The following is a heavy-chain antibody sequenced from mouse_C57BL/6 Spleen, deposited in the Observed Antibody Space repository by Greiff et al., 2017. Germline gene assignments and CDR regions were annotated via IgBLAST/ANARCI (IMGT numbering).Heavy chain of an antibody. V-gene: IGHV1-80*01. Sequence: QVQLKESGAELVKPGASVKISCKASGYAFSSYWMNWVKQRPGKGLEWIGQIYPGDGDTNYNGKFKGKATLTADKSSSTAYMQLSSLTSEDSAVYFSARRSDYDGYFDVWGTVTTVTAAS. CDR1: GYAFSSYW. CDR2: IYPGDGDT. J-gene: IGHJ1*03. D-gene: IGHD2-4*01. CDR3: ARRSDYDGYFDV.